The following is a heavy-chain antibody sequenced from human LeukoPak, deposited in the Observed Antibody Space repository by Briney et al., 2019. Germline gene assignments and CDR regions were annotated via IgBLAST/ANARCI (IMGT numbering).Heavy chain of an antibody. V-gene: IGHV4-4*07. CDR3: GRQGYTASYYFLDY. J-gene: IGHJ4*02. D-gene: IGHD1-26*01. CDR1: GRSISSYY. Sequence: PSETLSLTCTVSGRSISSYYWGWVRQPPGKGLEWIGRIYTTGTTHYNPSLKSRVTMSVDTSTNQFSLNLRSMTAADTAVCYCGRQGYTASYYFLDYWSQGTLVTVS. CDR2: IYTTGTT.